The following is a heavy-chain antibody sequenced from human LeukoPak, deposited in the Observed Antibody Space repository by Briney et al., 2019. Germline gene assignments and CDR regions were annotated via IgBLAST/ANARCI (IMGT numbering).Heavy chain of an antibody. CDR1: RYTVEIES. J-gene: IGHJ4*02. D-gene: IGHD2-15*01. CDR2: ISSSSGTT. CDR3: ARPLLGSGGLLHEY. Sequence: PGGCLRLAFAADRYTVEIESMVCVGRAPRKEKKWVSYISSSSGTTHYADSVKGRFTISRDKAKNSLYLQMNSLRDEDTAVYYCARPLLGSGGLLHEYWGQGTLVTVCS. V-gene: IGHV3-48*02.